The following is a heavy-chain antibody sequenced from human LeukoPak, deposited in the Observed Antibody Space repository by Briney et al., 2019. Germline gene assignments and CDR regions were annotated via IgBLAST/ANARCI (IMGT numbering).Heavy chain of an antibody. CDR3: VRGYSFGPYGMDV. CDR2: ISNNGGST. J-gene: IGHJ6*02. CDR1: GFTFSRYA. Sequence: PGGSLRLSCSASGFTFSRYAMHWVRQAPGKGLEFVSAISNNGGSTYYADSVKGRFTISRDNSKNTLYLQMSSLRAEDTAVYFCVRGYSFGPYGMDVWGQGTTVTVSS. D-gene: IGHD2-15*01. V-gene: IGHV3-64D*09.